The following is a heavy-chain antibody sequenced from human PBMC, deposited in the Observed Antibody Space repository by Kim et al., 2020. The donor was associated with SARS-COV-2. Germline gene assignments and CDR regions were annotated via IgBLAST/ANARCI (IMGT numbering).Heavy chain of an antibody. CDR2: ISAYNGNT. J-gene: IGHJ6*02. CDR3: ARVGKWLVLRYYYGMDV. D-gene: IGHD6-19*01. Sequence: ASVKVSCKASGYTFTSYGISWVRQAPGQGLEWMGWISAYNGNTNYAQKLQGRVTMTTDTSTSTAYMELRSLRSDDTAVYYCARVGKWLVLRYYYGMDVWGQGTTVTVSS. V-gene: IGHV1-18*01. CDR1: GYTFTSYG.